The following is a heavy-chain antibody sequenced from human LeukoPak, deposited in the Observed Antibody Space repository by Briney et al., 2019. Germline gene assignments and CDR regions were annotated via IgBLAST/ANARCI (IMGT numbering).Heavy chain of an antibody. CDR1: GYSFTSYW. V-gene: IGHV5-51*01. CDR3: ARHGVRGVQWEYFDL. J-gene: IGHJ2*01. Sequence: GESLKTSCKGSGYSFTSYWIGWVRQMPGKGLEWMGIIYPGDSDTRYSPSFQGQVTISADKSISTAYLQWSSLKASDTAMYYCARHGVRGVQWEYFDLWGRGTLVTVSS. D-gene: IGHD3-10*01. CDR2: IYPGDSDT.